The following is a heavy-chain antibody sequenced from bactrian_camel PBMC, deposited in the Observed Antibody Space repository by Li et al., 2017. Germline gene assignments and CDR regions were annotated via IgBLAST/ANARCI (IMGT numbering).Heavy chain of an antibody. CDR1: GFTFSTYY. Sequence: VQLVESGGGLVQPGGSLRLSCAAAGFTFSTYYMSGVRLVPGKGLEWVSAIKGGGGTTYYAGDVKGRFTTSRDNAKNTAYLQMHSLKPEDTAVYYCTTEHGDDYDVRFGYWGQGTQVTVS. V-gene: IGHV3S40*01. D-gene: IGHD4*01. CDR3: TTEHGDDYDVRFGY. CDR2: IKGGGGTT. J-gene: IGHJ6*01.